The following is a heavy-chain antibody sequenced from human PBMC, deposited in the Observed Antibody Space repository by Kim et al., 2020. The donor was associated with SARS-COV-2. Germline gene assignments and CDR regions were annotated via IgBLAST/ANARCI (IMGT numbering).Heavy chain of an antibody. CDR1: GFTFSSYG. V-gene: IGHV3-33*01. CDR3: ASGYYYDSSGYYEFDY. D-gene: IGHD3-22*01. Sequence: GGSLRLSCAASGFTFSSYGMHWVRQAPGKGLEWVAVIWYDGSNKYYADSVKGRFTISRDNSKNTLYLQMNSLRAEDTAVYYCASGYYYDSSGYYEFDYWGQGTLVTVSS. CDR2: IWYDGSNK. J-gene: IGHJ4*02.